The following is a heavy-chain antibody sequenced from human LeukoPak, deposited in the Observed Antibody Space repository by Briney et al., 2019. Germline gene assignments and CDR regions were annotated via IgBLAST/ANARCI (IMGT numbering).Heavy chain of an antibody. CDR2: ISWNSGSI. D-gene: IGHD3-22*01. V-gene: IGHV3-9*01. J-gene: IGHJ4*02. CDR3: AKVLETYYYDSSGYYLFDY. CDR1: GFTFDDYA. Sequence: GRSLRLSCAASGFTFDDYAMHWVRQAPGKGLEWVSGISWNSGSIGYADSVKGRSTISRDNSKNTLYLQMNSLRAEDTAVYYCAKVLETYYYDSSGYYLFDYWGQGTLVTVSS.